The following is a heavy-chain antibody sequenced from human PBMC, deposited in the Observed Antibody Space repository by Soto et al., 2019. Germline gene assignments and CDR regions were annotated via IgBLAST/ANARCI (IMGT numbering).Heavy chain of an antibody. CDR3: ATYLSSSWSFDP. CDR2: FDPEDGET. CDR1: GYTLTELS. Sequence: GASVKVSCKVSGYTLTELSMHWVRQAPGKGLEWMGGFDPEDGETIYAQKFQGRVTMTEDTSTDTAYMELSSLRSEDTAVYYCATYLSSSWSFDPWGQGTLVTVSS. J-gene: IGHJ5*02. D-gene: IGHD3-16*02. V-gene: IGHV1-24*01.